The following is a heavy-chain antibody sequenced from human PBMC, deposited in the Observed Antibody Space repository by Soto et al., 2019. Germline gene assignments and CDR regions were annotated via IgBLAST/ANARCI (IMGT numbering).Heavy chain of an antibody. J-gene: IGHJ5*02. CDR3: ARTHYRSGWYWFDP. V-gene: IGHV1-69*13. CDR2: IIPIFGTA. Sequence: ASVKVSCKASGGTFSSYAISWVRQAPGQGLEWMGGIIPIFGTANYAQKFQGRVTITADESTSTAYMELSSLRSEDTAVYYCARTHYRSGWYWFDPWGQGNLVTVSS. D-gene: IGHD6-19*01. CDR1: GGTFSSYA.